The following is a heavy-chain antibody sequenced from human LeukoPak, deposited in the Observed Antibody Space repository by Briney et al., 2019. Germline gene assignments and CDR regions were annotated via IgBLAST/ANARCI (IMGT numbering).Heavy chain of an antibody. D-gene: IGHD3-3*01. CDR1: GGTFSSYA. Sequence: SVKVSCKASGGTFSSYAISWVRQAPGQGLEWMGGIIPIFGTANYAQKFQGRVTITTDESTSTAYMELSSLRSEDTAVYYCASTYYDFWSGYDYYYMDVWGKGTTVTVSS. V-gene: IGHV1-69*05. CDR2: IIPIFGTA. J-gene: IGHJ6*03. CDR3: ASTYYDFWSGYDYYYMDV.